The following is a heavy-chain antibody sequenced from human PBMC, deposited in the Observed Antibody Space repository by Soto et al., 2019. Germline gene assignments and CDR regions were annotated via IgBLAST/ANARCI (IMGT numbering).Heavy chain of an antibody. CDR2: VYRTGST. CDR3: ARAWGWQLAY. J-gene: IGHJ4*02. CDR1: GGSISTSNW. Sequence: PSETLSLTCAVSGGSISTSNWWSWVRQPPGKGLEWIGEVYRTGSTTYNPSLESRLTISVDKSKNQFSLKLTSVTAADTAVYYCARAWGWQLAYWGQGTVVTVSS. V-gene: IGHV4-4*02. D-gene: IGHD6-6*01.